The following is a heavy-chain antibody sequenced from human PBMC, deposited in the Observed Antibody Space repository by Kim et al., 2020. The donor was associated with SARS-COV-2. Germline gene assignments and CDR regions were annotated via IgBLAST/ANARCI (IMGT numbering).Heavy chain of an antibody. Sequence: GRFTISRDNSKNSLYLQMNSLRTEDTALYYCAKDSGAITMVRGVIGYFDYWGQGTLVTVSS. D-gene: IGHD3-10*01. CDR3: AKDSGAITMVRGVIGYFDY. J-gene: IGHJ4*02. V-gene: IGHV3-43*01.